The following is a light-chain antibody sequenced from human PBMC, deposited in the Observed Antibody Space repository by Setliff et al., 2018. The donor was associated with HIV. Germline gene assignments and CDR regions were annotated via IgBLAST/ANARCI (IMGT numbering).Light chain of an antibody. V-gene: IGLV2-14*03. CDR1: SSDVGGYNY. CDR2: DVS. CDR3: SSYTSSSTFYV. Sequence: QSALTQPASVSGSPGQSITISCTGTSSDVGGYNYVSWYQQHPGKAPKFMIYDVSNRPSGVSNRFSGSKSGNTASLTISGLQAEDEADYYCSSYTSSSTFYVFGTGTRSPS. J-gene: IGLJ1*01.